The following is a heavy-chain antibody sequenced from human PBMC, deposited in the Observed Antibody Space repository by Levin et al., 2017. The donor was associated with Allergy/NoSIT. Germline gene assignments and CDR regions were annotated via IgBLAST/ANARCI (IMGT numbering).Heavy chain of an antibody. CDR2: INSDGSIT. CDR1: GFTFSSYW. D-gene: IGHD2-2*01. J-gene: IGHJ6*02. Sequence: PGGSLRLSCAASGFTFSSYWMHWVRQAPGKGLVWVSRINSDGSITSYADSVKGRFTISRDNPKNTLYLQMNSLRAEDTAVYYCARDPEYQLPHRMDVWGQGTTVTVSS. CDR3: ARDPEYQLPHRMDV. V-gene: IGHV3-74*01.